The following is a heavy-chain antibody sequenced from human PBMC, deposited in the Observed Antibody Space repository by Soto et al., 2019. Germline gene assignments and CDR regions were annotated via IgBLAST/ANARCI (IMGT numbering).Heavy chain of an antibody. D-gene: IGHD2-21*02. V-gene: IGHV1-18*01. CDR2: ISAYNGKT. CDR3: ARDDPTDIPLDY. J-gene: IGHJ4*02. CDR1: GYTFTSYG. Sequence: ASVKVSCKASGYTFTSYGISWVRQAPGQGLEWMGWISAYNGKTNYAQKLQGRVTMTTDTSTSTAYLELRSLRSDDTAVYYCARDDPTDIPLDYWGQGTLVTVSS.